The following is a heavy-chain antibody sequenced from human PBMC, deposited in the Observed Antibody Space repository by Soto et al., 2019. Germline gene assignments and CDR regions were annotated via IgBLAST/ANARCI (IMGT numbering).Heavy chain of an antibody. V-gene: IGHV1-2*02. CDR3: ARGGAPHIFYYYYYGMDV. CDR1: GYTFTGYY. D-gene: IGHD1-26*01. CDR2: INPNSGGT. J-gene: IGHJ6*02. Sequence: ASVKVSCKASGYTFTGYYMHWVRQAPGQGLEWMGWINPNSGGTNYAQKFQGRVTMTRDTSISTAYMELSRLRSDDTAVYYCARGGAPHIFYYYYYGMDVWGQGTTVTVSS.